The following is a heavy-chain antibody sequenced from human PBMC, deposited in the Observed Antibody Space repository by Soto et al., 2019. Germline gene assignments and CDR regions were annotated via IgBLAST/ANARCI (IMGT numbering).Heavy chain of an antibody. J-gene: IGHJ3*01. CDR2: ISGTGTTI. CDR1: GFKFNTFS. D-gene: IGHD2-2*01. V-gene: IGHV3-48*02. Sequence: EEQLAASGGGLGRPGGSLRLSCAASGFKFNTFSMNWVRRAPGKGLEWISYISGTGTTIDYADSVKGRFIVSRDNANNALYLQTNSLRDDDTAVYYCARDGCTSASCYAYIRAFDVWGQGTEGSVSS. CDR3: ARDGCTSASCYAYIRAFDV.